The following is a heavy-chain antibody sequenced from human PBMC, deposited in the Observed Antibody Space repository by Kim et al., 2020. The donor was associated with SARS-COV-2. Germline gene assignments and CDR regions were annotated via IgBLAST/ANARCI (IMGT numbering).Heavy chain of an antibody. CDR2: IYPGDSDT. Sequence: GESLKISCKGSGYSFTSYWIGWVRQMPGKGLEWMGIIYPGDSDTRYSPSFQGQVTISADKSISTAYLQWSSLKASDTAMYYCAKQLWYGSGSRIDAFDIWGQGTMVTVSS. D-gene: IGHD3-10*01. CDR1: GYSFTSYW. CDR3: AKQLWYGSGSRIDAFDI. V-gene: IGHV5-51*01. J-gene: IGHJ3*02.